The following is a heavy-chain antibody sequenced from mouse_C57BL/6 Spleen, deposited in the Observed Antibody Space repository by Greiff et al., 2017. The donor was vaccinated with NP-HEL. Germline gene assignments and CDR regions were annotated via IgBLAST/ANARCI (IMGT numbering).Heavy chain of an antibody. V-gene: IGHV5-4*01. J-gene: IGHJ4*01. CDR2: ISDGGSYT. CDR3: AREDYYGSSYGAMDY. Sequence: EVHLVEPGGGLVKPGGSLKLSCAASGFTFSSYAMSWVRQTPEKRLEWVATISDGGSYTYYPDNVKGRVTISRDNAKNNLYLQMSHLKSEDTARYYCAREDYYGSSYGAMDYWGKGTSVTVST. CDR1: GFTFSSYA. D-gene: IGHD1-1*01.